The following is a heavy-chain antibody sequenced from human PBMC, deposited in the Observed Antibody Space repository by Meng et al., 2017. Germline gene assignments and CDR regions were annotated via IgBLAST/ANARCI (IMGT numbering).Heavy chain of an antibody. CDR1: GFNFSGYD. D-gene: IGHD5-24*01. CDR2: ISGSGGST. CDR3: ARVGMADPPD. V-gene: IGHV3-23*04. J-gene: IGHJ4*02. Sequence: VQVVGAGGGLVKPGGSMRLSCGVVGFNFSGYDRSWVRQAAGKGLEWVSAISGSGGSTYYADSVKGRFTISRDNSKNTLYLQMKSLRAEDTAVYYCARVGMADPPDWGQGTLVTVSS.